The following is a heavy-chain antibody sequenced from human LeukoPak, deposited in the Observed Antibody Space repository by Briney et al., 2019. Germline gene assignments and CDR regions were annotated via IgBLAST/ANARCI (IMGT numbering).Heavy chain of an antibody. Sequence: SETLSLTCTVSGGSISSYYWSRIRQPPGKGLEWIGYIYYSGSTNYNPSLKSRVTISVDTSKNLISLKLGSVTAADTAVYYCAGGYCTSTSCYGYYYYAMDVWGKGTTVTVSS. V-gene: IGHV4-59*01. J-gene: IGHJ6*04. CDR3: AGGYCTSTSCYGYYYYAMDV. D-gene: IGHD2-2*01. CDR2: IYYSGST. CDR1: GGSISSYY.